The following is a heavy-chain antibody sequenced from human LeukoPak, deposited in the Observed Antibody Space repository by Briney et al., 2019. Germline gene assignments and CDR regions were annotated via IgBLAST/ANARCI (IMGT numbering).Heavy chain of an antibody. Sequence: SETLSLTCAVSGGSISSGGYSWSWIRQPPGKGLEWIGYIYHSGSTYYNPSLKSRVTISVDRSKNQFFLKLSSVTAADTAVYYCARGLNYDFWSGSTYNWFDPWGQGTLVTVSS. CDR2: IYHSGST. J-gene: IGHJ5*02. D-gene: IGHD3-3*01. CDR3: ARGLNYDFWSGSTYNWFDP. CDR1: GGSISSGGYS. V-gene: IGHV4-30-2*01.